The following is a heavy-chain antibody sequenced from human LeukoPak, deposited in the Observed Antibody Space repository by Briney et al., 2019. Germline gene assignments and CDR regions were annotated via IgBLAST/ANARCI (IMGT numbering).Heavy chain of an antibody. CDR3: ARSTNYLDYYGMDV. Sequence: ASVKVSCKASGGTFSSYAISRVRQAPGQGLEWMGGIIPIFGTANYAQKFQGRVTITADESTSTAYMELSSLRSEDTAVYYCARSTNYLDYYGMDVWGQGTTVTVSS. CDR1: GGTFSSYA. J-gene: IGHJ6*02. CDR2: IIPIFGTA. D-gene: IGHD1-7*01. V-gene: IGHV1-69*13.